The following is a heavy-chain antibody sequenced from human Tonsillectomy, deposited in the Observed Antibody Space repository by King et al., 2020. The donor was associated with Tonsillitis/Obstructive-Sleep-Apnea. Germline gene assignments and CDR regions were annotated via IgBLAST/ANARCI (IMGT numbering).Heavy chain of an antibody. CDR1: GFTVSNDY. J-gene: IGHJ6*03. CDR3: ATGYCSGGSCPHYYYMDV. Sequence: VQLVESGGGLIQPGGSLRLSCAASGFTVSNDYMSWVRQAPGKGLEWVSVIYGGGSTYYADSVKCRFTISRDNSKNTVYLQMNSLRAEDTAVYYCATGYCSGGSCPHYYYMDVWGKGTTVTVS. V-gene: IGHV3-53*01. CDR2: IYGGGST. D-gene: IGHD2-15*01.